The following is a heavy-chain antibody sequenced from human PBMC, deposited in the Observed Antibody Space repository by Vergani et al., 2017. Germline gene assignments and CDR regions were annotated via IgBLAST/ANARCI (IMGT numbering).Heavy chain of an antibody. J-gene: IGHJ6*03. D-gene: IGHD2-8*01. V-gene: IGHV3-30*18. CDR2: ISYDGSNK. CDR1: GFTFSSYG. CDR3: AKDGSQGVPWGCTNGVCFLYDYMDV. Sequence: QVQLVESGGGVVQPGRSLRLSCAASGFTFSSYGMHWVRQAPGKGLEWVAVISYDGSNKYYADSVKGRFTISRDNSKNTLYLQMNSLRAEDTAVYYCAKDGSQGVPWGCTNGVCFLYDYMDVGSKGTTVTVSS.